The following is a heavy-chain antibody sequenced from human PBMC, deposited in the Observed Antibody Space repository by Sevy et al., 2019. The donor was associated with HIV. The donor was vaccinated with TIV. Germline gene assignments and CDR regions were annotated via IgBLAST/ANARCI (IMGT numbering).Heavy chain of an antibody. CDR2: IYHSGST. CDR3: ARANMVRGVITTANYFDY. D-gene: IGHD3-10*01. J-gene: IGHJ4*02. CDR1: GYSISSGYY. Sequence: SETLSLTCAVSGYSISSGYYWGWIRQPPGKGLEWIGSIYHSGSTYYNPSLKSRVTISVDTSKNQFSLKLSSVTAADTAMYYCARANMVRGVITTANYFDYWGQGTLVTVSS. V-gene: IGHV4-38-2*01.